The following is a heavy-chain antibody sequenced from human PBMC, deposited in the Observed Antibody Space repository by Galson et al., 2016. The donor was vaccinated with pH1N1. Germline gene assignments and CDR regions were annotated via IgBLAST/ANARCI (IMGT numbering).Heavy chain of an antibody. V-gene: IGHV3-23*01. CDR2: ITASGGNT. Sequence: SLRLSCAASGFTFSSYAMSWVRQAPWKGLEWVSSITASGGNTYYADSVKGRFTISRDNSKNTLFLQMNSLRAEDTAVYYCVKRPTAATGPFEYWGQGTLVTVSS. CDR3: VKRPTAATGPFEY. CDR1: GFTFSSYA. D-gene: IGHD6-13*01. J-gene: IGHJ4*02.